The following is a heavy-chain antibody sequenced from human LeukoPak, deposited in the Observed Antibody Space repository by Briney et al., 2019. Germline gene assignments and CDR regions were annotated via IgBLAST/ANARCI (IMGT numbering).Heavy chain of an antibody. CDR1: GGSISSSSYY. V-gene: IGHV4-39*01. D-gene: IGHD2-2*01. CDR3: ASSRTYCSSTSCYAQFDY. Sequence: PSETLSLTCTVSGGSISSSSYYWGWIRQPPGKGLEWIGSIYYSGSTYYNPSLKSRVTISVDTSKNQFSLKLSSVTAADTAVYYCASSRTYCSSTSCYAQFDYWGQGTLVTVSS. J-gene: IGHJ4*02. CDR2: IYYSGST.